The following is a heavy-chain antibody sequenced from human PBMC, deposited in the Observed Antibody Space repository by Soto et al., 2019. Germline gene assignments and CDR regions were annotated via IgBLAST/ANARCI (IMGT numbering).Heavy chain of an antibody. CDR2: CDGTVLT. J-gene: IGHJ5*02. D-gene: IGHD2-15*01. CDR1: GDSISSYCYS. Sequence: TLPLPLTDSGDSISSYCYSWGWIRQAPGKGREGRIYCDGTVLTYYTPSVRSRVTISVDRSMRQFYLKMTTLIAADTAVYYCASRGGYPNKYFDAWGQGTLVTVSS. CDR3: ASRGGYPNKYFDA. V-gene: IGHV4-30-2*01.